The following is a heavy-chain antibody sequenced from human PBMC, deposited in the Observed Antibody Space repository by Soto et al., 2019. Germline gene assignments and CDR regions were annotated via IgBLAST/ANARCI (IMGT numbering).Heavy chain of an antibody. D-gene: IGHD3-10*01. CDR3: AIGPPHRFWESNQ. V-gene: IGHV1-69*13. CDR2: LIPIFESP. J-gene: IGHJ4*02. Sequence: SVKVSCKLSGGTLTGYALSWVRQAPGQGLEWMGGLIPIFESPNYAREFQGRVTITADASTNTAYMELSSLRSDDTAIFYCAIGPPHRFWESNQWGQGTLVTVSS. CDR1: GGTLTGYA.